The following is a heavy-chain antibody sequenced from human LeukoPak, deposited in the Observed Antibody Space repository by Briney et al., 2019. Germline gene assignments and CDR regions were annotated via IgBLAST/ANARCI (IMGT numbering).Heavy chain of an antibody. Sequence: SETLSLTCAVDGGSFSFYYWSWIRQTPGKGLEWIGEINHSGSSNYNPSLKSRVTISVDTSKNQFSLKPNSVTAADTAVYYCARRSQDFDFWGQGIPVTVSA. V-gene: IGHV4-34*01. CDR1: GGSFSFYY. CDR3: ARRSQDFDF. J-gene: IGHJ4*02. CDR2: INHSGSS.